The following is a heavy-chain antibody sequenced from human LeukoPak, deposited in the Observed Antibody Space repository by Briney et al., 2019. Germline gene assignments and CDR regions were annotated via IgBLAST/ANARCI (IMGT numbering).Heavy chain of an antibody. D-gene: IGHD3-10*01. V-gene: IGHV4-4*07. CDR1: GGSISSYY. CDR3: ARERYYYGSGSPDY. J-gene: IGHJ4*02. CDR2: IYTSGST. Sequence: PSETLSLTCTVSGGSISSYYWSWIRQPAGKGLEWIGRIYTSGSTNYNPSLKSPVTMSVDKSKNQFSLKLSSVTAADTAVYYCARERYYYGSGSPDYWGQGTLVTVSS.